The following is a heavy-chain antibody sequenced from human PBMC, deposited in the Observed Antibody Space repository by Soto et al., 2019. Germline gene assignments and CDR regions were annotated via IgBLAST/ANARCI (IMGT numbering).Heavy chain of an antibody. Sequence: QVQLVESGGGVVQPGRSLRLSCAACGFTFSSYAMHWVRQAPGKGLEWVAVISYDGSNKYYADSVKGRFTISRDNSKSTLYLQMSSLRAEDTAVYFCARDEIRFSWAYGMDVWAHGTTVPAS. D-gene: IGHD3-3*01. CDR2: ISYDGSNK. CDR3: ARDEIRFSWAYGMDV. CDR1: GFTFSSYA. V-gene: IGHV3-30-3*01. J-gene: IGHJ6*02.